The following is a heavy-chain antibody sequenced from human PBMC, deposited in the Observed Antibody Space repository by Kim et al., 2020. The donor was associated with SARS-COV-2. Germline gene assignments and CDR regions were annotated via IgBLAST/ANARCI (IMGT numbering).Heavy chain of an antibody. CDR3: ARDSGRYYYGMDV. Sequence: YTTSLRSRVTLSAHTSKNQCSLDLSSVTAADTAVYYCARDSGRYYYGMDVWGQGTTVTVSS. D-gene: IGHD3-10*01. J-gene: IGHJ6*02. V-gene: IGHV4-59*01.